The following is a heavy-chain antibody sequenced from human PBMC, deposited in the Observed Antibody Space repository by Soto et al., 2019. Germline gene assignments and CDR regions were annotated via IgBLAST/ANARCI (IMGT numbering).Heavy chain of an antibody. CDR2: ISAYSGNT. D-gene: IGHD4-17*01. Sequence: QAQLVQSGAEVKKPGASVKVSCKASGYTFSTYGVSWVRQAPGQGLEWMGWISAYSGNTNYAQNLQGRVTMTTDTTTSTAYMELRRRRSDDTAMYYCARDYGNGHAFDIWGQGTMVTVSS. J-gene: IGHJ3*02. CDR1: GYTFSTYG. CDR3: ARDYGNGHAFDI. V-gene: IGHV1-18*01.